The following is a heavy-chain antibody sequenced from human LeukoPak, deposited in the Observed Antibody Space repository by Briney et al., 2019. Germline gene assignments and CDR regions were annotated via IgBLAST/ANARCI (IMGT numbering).Heavy chain of an antibody. Sequence: GASVKVSCKASGYTFTSYGISWVRQAPGQGLEWMGWISAYNGNTNYAQKFQGRVTMTRDMSTSTVYMELSSLRSEDTAVYYCARGPYSGYDSNFDYWGQGTLVTVSS. CDR2: ISAYNGNT. J-gene: IGHJ4*02. CDR3: ARGPYSGYDSNFDY. CDR1: GYTFTSYG. D-gene: IGHD5-12*01. V-gene: IGHV1-18*01.